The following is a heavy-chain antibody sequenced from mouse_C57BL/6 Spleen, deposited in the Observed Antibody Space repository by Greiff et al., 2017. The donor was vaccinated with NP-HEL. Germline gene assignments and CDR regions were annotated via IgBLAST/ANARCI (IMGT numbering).Heavy chain of an antibody. Sequence: EVQLQQSGAELVKPGASVKLSCTASGYNIKDYYMHWVKQRTEQGLEWIGRIDPEDGDTKYAPKFQGKATITADTSSNTAYLQLSSLTSEDSAVYYCAREDLYYFDYWGQGTTLTVSS. CDR3: AREDLYYFDY. J-gene: IGHJ2*01. CDR2: IDPEDGDT. V-gene: IGHV14-2*01. CDR1: GYNIKDYY.